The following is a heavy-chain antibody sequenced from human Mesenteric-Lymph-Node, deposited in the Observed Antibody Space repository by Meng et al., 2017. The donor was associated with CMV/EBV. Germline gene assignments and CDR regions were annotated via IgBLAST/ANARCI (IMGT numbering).Heavy chain of an antibody. V-gene: IGHV3-48*04. D-gene: IGHD2-15*01. J-gene: IGHJ4*02. CDR1: GFTFSSYS. Sequence: GESLKISCAASGFTFSSYSMNWVRQAPGKGLEWVSYISSSSSTIYYADSVKGRFTISRDNAKNSLYLQMNSLRAEDTAVYYCAKMVGYCSGGSCASQPFDSWGQGTLVTVSS. CDR3: AKMVGYCSGGSCASQPFDS. CDR2: ISSSSSTI.